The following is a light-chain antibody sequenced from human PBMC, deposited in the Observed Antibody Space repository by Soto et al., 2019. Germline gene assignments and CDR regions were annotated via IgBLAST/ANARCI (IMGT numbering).Light chain of an antibody. CDR3: SSYAGSNNWV. CDR2: EVS. CDR1: SSDVGGYNY. V-gene: IGLV2-8*01. Sequence: QPVLTQPPSASGSPGQSVTVSCTGTSSDVGGYNYVSWYQHHPGKAPQVMIYEVSKRPSGVPDRFSGSKSGNTASLTVSGLQAEDEADYYCSSYAGSNNWVFGGGTQLTVL. J-gene: IGLJ3*02.